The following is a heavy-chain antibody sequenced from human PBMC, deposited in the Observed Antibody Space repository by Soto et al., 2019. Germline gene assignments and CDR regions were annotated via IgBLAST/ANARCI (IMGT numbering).Heavy chain of an antibody. CDR2: ISSSGSTI. J-gene: IGHJ4*02. CDR3: ARAMSTNSSRVYVWEYYFDY. Sequence: QVQLVESGGGLVKPGGSLRLSCEASGFTFSDYYMSWIRQAPGKGLEWVSYISSSGSTIYYADSVKGRFTISRDNAKNTLYPQMNSLRAEDTAVYYCARAMSTNSSRVYVWEYYFDYWGQGALVTVSS. CDR1: GFTFSDYY. D-gene: IGHD6-13*01. V-gene: IGHV3-11*01.